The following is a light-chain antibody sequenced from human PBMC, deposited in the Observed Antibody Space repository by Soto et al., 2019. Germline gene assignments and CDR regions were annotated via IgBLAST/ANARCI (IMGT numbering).Light chain of an antibody. J-gene: IGKJ1*01. Sequence: AIQMTQSPSSLSAFVGDRVNISCRASQDIRNDLGWNQQKPGKAPKLLIYAASKLQSGVPSRFSGSGPGAEFTLTISSLQPEDLATDDCLQDYIYPWTFGQGTKVEIK. V-gene: IGKV1-6*01. CDR1: QDIRND. CDR3: LQDYIYPWT. CDR2: AAS.